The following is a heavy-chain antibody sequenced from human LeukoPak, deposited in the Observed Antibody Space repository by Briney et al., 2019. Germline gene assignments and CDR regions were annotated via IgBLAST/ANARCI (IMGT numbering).Heavy chain of an antibody. Sequence: GGSLRLSCAASGFTFSNYWMTWVRQAPGKGLEWVADIKQDGSEKLYVNSVRGRFTISRDNAKMSLFLQMNSLRAEDTAVYYCARDNGVVHGVYYMDVWGKGTTVTV. D-gene: IGHD3-3*01. J-gene: IGHJ6*03. V-gene: IGHV3-7*01. CDR1: GFTFSNYW. CDR2: IKQDGSEK. CDR3: ARDNGVVHGVYYMDV.